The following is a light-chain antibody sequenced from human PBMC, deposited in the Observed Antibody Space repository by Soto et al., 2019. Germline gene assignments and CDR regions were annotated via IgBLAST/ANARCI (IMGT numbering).Light chain of an antibody. CDR2: AAS. CDR3: QQCFSIPPT. V-gene: IGKV1-39*01. CDR1: QSIGDW. Sequence: DIQMTQSPSTLSASVGDRVTITCRASQSIGDWLAWYQQKPGTAPKLLIYAASNLQRGVPSRFSGSGSGTDFTLTIDSLQPDDFAIYYCQQCFSIPPTFGHGTKVDIK. J-gene: IGKJ1*01.